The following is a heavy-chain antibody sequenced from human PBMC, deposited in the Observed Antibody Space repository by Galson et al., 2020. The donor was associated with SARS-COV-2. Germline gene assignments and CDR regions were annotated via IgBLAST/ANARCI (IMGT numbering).Heavy chain of an antibody. CDR2: ISSSGTYI. V-gene: IGHV3-21*01. Sequence: GESLKISCAASGFTFSSYSMNWVRQAPGKGLEWVSSISSSGTYIYYADSVKGRFTIFRDNAENSLYLQMNSLRVEDTAVYYCARDRANRIDCGGDCYSSHGFDIWGQGTLVTVSS. D-gene: IGHD2-21*02. CDR1: GFTFSSYS. CDR3: ARDRANRIDCGGDCYSSHGFDI. J-gene: IGHJ3*02.